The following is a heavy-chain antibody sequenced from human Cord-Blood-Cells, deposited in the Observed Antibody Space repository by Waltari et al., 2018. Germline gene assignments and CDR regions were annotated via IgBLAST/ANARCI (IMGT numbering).Heavy chain of an antibody. J-gene: IGHJ3*02. CDR3: AKVGMDAFDI. CDR2: IRGSGGST. D-gene: IGHD1-26*01. Sequence: EVQLLDAGGGLVQPGGSLRLSCAASGFTFSSYATSWVRQASGKGLEWVSAIRGSGGSTYYADSVKGRFTISRDNSKNTLYLQMNSLRAEDTAVYYCAKVGMDAFDIWGQGTMVTVSS. CDR1: GFTFSSYA. V-gene: IGHV3-23*01.